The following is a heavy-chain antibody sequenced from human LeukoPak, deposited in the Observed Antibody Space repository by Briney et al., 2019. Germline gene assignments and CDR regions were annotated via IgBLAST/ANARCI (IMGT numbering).Heavy chain of an antibody. J-gene: IGHJ4*02. V-gene: IGHV4-34*01. CDR3: ARARGVVASPLFDY. D-gene: IGHD2-15*01. CDR1: GGSFSGYY. Sequence: SETLSLTCAVYGGSFSGYYWSWIRQPPGKGLEWIGEINHSGSTNYNPSLKSRVTISVDTSKNQFSLKLSSVTAADTAVYYCARARGVVASPLFDYWGQGTLVTVSS. CDR2: INHSGST.